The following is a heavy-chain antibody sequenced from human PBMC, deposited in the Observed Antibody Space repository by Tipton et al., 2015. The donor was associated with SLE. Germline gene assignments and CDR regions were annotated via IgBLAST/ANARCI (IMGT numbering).Heavy chain of an antibody. CDR2: IRSKAYGGTT. V-gene: IGHV3-49*04. Sequence: SLRLSCTASGFTFGDYAMSWVRQAPGKGLEWVGFIRSKAYGGTTEYAASVKGRFTISRDDSKSIAYLQMNSLKTEDTAVYYCTRDPLYGMDVWGQGTTVTVSS. CDR3: TRDPLYGMDV. J-gene: IGHJ6*02. CDR1: GFTFGDYA.